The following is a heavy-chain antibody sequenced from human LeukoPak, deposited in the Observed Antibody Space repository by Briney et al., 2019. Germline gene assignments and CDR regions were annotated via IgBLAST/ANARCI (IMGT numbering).Heavy chain of an antibody. CDR2: ISTSSSYI. CDR1: GFTFSSYG. Sequence: GGTLRLSCAASGFTFSSYGMNWVRRAPGKGLEWVSSISTSSSYIYYADSVRGRFTISRDNAKNSLYLQMNSLGPEDTAVYYCARDPYSGNYGNYYYYYMDVWGKGTTVTISS. D-gene: IGHD1-26*01. V-gene: IGHV3-21*01. CDR3: ARDPYSGNYGNYYYYYMDV. J-gene: IGHJ6*03.